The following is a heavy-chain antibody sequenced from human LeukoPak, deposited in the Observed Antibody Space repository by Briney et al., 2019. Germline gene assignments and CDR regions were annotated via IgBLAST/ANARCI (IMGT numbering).Heavy chain of an antibody. J-gene: IGHJ4*02. CDR1: GGSISSGGYS. D-gene: IGHD3-10*01. CDR2: TYHSGST. CDR3: ARSGDPNRLISTGLFDY. V-gene: IGHV4-30-2*01. Sequence: PSETLSLTCAVSGGSISSGGYSWSWIRQPPGKGLEYIGYTYHSGSTYYNPSLKSRVTISVDRSKNQFSLKLSSVTAADTAVYYCARSGDPNRLISTGLFDYWGQGTLVTVSS.